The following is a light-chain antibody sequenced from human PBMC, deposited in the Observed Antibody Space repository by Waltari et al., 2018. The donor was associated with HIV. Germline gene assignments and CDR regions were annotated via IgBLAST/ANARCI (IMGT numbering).Light chain of an antibody. Sequence: DIQMTQSPSSLSASVGDRVTITCRASQGISNSLAWYQQKPGKAPKLLLYAASRLESGVPSRFSGSGSGTDYTLTISSLQPEDFANYYCQHYYSFPYTFGQGTKLEIK. J-gene: IGKJ2*01. CDR2: AAS. V-gene: IGKV1-NL1*01. CDR3: QHYYSFPYT. CDR1: QGISNS.